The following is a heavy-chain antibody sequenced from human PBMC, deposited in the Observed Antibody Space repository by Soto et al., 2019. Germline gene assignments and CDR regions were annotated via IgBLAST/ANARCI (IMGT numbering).Heavy chain of an antibody. CDR2: ISSSSSYT. D-gene: IGHD6-13*01. CDR1: GFTFSDYY. V-gene: IGHV3-11*06. CDR3: ARGEAAGTVHWFDP. Sequence: GGSLRLSCAASGFTFSDYYMSWIRQAPGKGLEWVSYISSSSSYTNYADSVKGRFTISRDNAKNSLYLQMNSLRAEDTAVYYCARGEAAGTVHWFDPWGQGTLVTVSS. J-gene: IGHJ5*02.